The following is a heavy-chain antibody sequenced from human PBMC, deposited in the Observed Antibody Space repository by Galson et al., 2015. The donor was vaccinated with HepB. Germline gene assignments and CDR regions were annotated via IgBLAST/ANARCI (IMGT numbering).Heavy chain of an antibody. D-gene: IGHD2-15*01. CDR3: ARVRDCSGGSCYPDVDY. J-gene: IGHJ4*02. V-gene: IGHV1-18*04. CDR2: ISAYNGNT. Sequence: SVKVSCKASGYTFTSYGISWVRQAPGQGLEWMGWISAYNGNTNYAQKLQGRVTMTTDTSTSTAYMELRSLRSDDTAVYYCARVRDCSGGSCYPDVDYWGPGTLVTVSS. CDR1: GYTFTSYG.